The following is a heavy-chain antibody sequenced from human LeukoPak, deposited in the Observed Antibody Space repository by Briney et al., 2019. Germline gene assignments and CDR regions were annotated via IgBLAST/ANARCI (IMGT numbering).Heavy chain of an antibody. D-gene: IGHD2-2*01. CDR2: ISSSSSYI. CDR1: GFTFSSYS. Sequence: GGSLSLSCAASGFTFSSYSMNWVRKAPGQGLEWVSSISSSSSYIYYADSVKGRFTITRDNAKNSLYLQMNSLRAEDTAVYYCARLPTAGYCSSTSCPPHYWGQGTLVTVSS. V-gene: IGHV3-21*01. CDR3: ARLPTAGYCSSTSCPPHY. J-gene: IGHJ4*02.